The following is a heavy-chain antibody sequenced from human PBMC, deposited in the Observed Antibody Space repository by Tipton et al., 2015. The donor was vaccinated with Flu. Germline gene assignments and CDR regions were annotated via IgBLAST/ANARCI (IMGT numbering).Heavy chain of an antibody. V-gene: IGHV4-61*02. CDR3: ARGRAVAGFRGFDY. J-gene: IGHJ4*02. Sequence: LRLSCTVSGGSISSGSYYWSWIRQPAGKGLEWIGRIYTSGSTNYNPSLKSRVTISVDTSKNQFSLKLSSVTAADTAVYYCARGRAVAGFRGFDYWGQGTLVIVSS. CDR1: GGSISSGSYY. CDR2: IYTSGST. D-gene: IGHD6-19*01.